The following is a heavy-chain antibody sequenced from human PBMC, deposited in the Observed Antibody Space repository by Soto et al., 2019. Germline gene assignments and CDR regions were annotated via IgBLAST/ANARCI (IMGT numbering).Heavy chain of an antibody. V-gene: IGHV4-39*01. CDR3: ASPSRGSGSNKGYYYYGMDV. J-gene: IGHJ6*02. Sequence: SETLSHTCTVSGGSSSSSSCYWGWIRQPPGKGLEWIGSIYYSGSTYYNPSLKSRVTISVDTSKNQFSLKLSSVTAADTAVYYCASPSRGSGSNKGYYYYGMDVWGQGTAVTVSS. CDR1: GGSSSSSSCY. CDR2: IYYSGST. D-gene: IGHD3-10*01.